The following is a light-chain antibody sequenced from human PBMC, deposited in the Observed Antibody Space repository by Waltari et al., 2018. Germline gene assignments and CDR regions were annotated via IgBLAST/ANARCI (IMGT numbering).Light chain of an antibody. J-gene: IGKJ4*01. CDR3: QRYDDYPPT. CDR1: QSISHW. Sequence: DIQMTQSPSTLSASVGDRVTITCRASQSISHWLAWYQQKPGKAPKLLISKWSSLEKEVPSRFSGSGSGTEFTLTITNLQPDDFATFYCQRYDDYPPTFGGGTKVEIK. V-gene: IGKV1-5*03. CDR2: KWS.